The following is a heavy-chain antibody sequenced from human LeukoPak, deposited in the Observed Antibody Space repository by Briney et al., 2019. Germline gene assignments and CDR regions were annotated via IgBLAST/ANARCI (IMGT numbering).Heavy chain of an antibody. D-gene: IGHD3-22*01. V-gene: IGHV3-74*01. Sequence: SGGSLRLSCAASTFTFSSYAMSWVRQAPGKGLVWVSRINSDGSSTSYADSVKGRFTISRDNAKNTLYLQMNSLRAEDTAVYYCAREQVYYYDSSGLSYYYYYYMDIWGKGTTVTVSS. CDR1: TFTFSSYA. J-gene: IGHJ6*03. CDR2: INSDGSST. CDR3: AREQVYYYDSSGLSYYYYYYMDI.